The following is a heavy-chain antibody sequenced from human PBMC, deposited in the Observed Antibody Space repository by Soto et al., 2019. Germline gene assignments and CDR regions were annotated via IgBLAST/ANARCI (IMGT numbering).Heavy chain of an antibody. CDR1: GFSFSSYG. J-gene: IGHJ4*02. Sequence: GGSLRLSCAASGFSFSSYGMHWVRQAPGKGLEWVAVISHDGSDKYYADSVKGRFTISRDNSKNTLYLQTNSLRPEDTAIYYCAKERLLWDLDYWGQGTLVTVSS. CDR3: AKERLLWDLDY. CDR2: ISHDGSDK. V-gene: IGHV3-30*18. D-gene: IGHD3-10*01.